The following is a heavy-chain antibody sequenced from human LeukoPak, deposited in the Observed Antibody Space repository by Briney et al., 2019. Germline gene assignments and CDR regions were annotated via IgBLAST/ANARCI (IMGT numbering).Heavy chain of an antibody. CDR2: IRSKANSYAT. CDR3: AKDSAKKYDDY. J-gene: IGHJ4*02. CDR1: GFTLSGSA. Sequence: GGSLRLSCAASGFTLSGSAMHWVRQASGKGLEWVGRIRSKANSYATTYSESVKGRFTISRDDSKNTAFLQMNSLKTEDTAVYYCAKDSAKKYDDYWGQGTLVTVSS. D-gene: IGHD2/OR15-2a*01. V-gene: IGHV3-73*01.